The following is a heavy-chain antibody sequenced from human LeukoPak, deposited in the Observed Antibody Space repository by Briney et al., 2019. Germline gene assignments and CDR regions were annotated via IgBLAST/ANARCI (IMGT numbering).Heavy chain of an antibody. D-gene: IGHD6-19*01. Sequence: PGGSLRLSCAASTFTFSSYGMHWVRQAPGKGLEWVAFIQYDGNKRYYADSVKGRFTISRDNSKNTLYLQMNSLRHEDTAIYYCANTMYSSAWSPFDYWGRGTLVTVSS. J-gene: IGHJ4*02. V-gene: IGHV3-30*02. CDR2: IQYDGNKR. CDR1: TFTFSSYG. CDR3: ANTMYSSAWSPFDY.